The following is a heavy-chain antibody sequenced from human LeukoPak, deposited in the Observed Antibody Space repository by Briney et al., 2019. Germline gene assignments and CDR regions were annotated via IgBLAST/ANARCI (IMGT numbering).Heavy chain of an antibody. D-gene: IGHD3-3*01. CDR2: FYSRDSET. Sequence: GEALKIFCHGPGYDFHRYWIGWVRQMPGKGTEWMGSFYSRDSETRHRPSFQGQVNNPASKRHDTAHLQWARPKASDTGIYFCARQAPNPVRRHDYYHMDVWGRGTEVIVCS. CDR1: GYDFHRYW. J-gene: IGHJ6*03. CDR3: ARQAPNPVRRHDYYHMDV. V-gene: IGHV5-51*01.